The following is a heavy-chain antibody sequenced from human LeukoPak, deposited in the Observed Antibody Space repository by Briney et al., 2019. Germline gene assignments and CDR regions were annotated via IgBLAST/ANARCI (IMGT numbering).Heavy chain of an antibody. CDR3: ARARVIAATQTFDY. CDR1: GGSISSSGYY. D-gene: IGHD2-15*01. V-gene: IGHV4-39*01. J-gene: IGHJ4*02. Sequence: PSETLSLTCTVSGGSISSSGYYWGYIRQPPGKGLEWIGSIHYTGSTYYNLSPKSRVTISVDTSKKQFSLKLSSVTAADTAVYYCARARVIAATQTFDYWGQGTLVTVSS. CDR2: IHYTGST.